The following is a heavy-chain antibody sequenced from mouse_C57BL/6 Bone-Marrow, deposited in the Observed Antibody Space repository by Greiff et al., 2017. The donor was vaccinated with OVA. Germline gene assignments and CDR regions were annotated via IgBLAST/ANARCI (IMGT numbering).Heavy chain of an antibody. CDR1: GYTFTEYT. Sequence: QVQLQQSGAELVKPGASVKLSCKASGYTFTEYTIHWVKQRSGQGLEWIGWFYPGSGSIKYNEKFKDKATLTADKSSSTVYMELSRLTSEDSAVYFCARHEDHYYDYGDYAMDYWGQGTSVTVSS. V-gene: IGHV1-62-2*01. CDR3: ARHEDHYYDYGDYAMDY. D-gene: IGHD2-4*01. CDR2: FYPGSGSI. J-gene: IGHJ4*01.